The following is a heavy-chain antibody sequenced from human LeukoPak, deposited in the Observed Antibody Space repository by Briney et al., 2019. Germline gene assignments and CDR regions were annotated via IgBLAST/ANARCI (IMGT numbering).Heavy chain of an antibody. CDR2: ISSSSSYI. Sequence: GRSLRLSCAASGFTFSSYSMNSVRQAPGKGLEWVSSISSSSSYIYYADSVKGRFTISRDNAKNSLYLQMNSLRAEDTAVYYCARDNYCSGGSCTLDYWGQGTLVTVSS. J-gene: IGHJ4*02. V-gene: IGHV3-21*01. CDR3: ARDNYCSGGSCTLDY. D-gene: IGHD2-15*01. CDR1: GFTFSSYS.